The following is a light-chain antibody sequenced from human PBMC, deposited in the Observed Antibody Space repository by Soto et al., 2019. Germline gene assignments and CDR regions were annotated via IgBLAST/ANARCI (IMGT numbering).Light chain of an antibody. CDR2: AAS. J-gene: IGKJ5*01. CDR1: QGISSY. V-gene: IGKV1-9*01. CDR3: QQLKSYPLT. Sequence: DIQLTQSPSFLSASVGDRVTITCRASQGISSYLAWYQQKPGKAPKPMIYAASTLQSGVPSRFSGSGSGTEFTLTISSLQPEDFATYYCQQLKSYPLTFGQGTRVEIK.